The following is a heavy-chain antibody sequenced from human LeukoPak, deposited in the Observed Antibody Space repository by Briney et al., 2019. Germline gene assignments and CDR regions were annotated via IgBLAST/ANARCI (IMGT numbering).Heavy chain of an antibody. J-gene: IGHJ4*02. CDR2: ISYDGSNK. V-gene: IGHV3-30*18. D-gene: IGHD2-2*01. CDR3: AKDSTAYCSSTSCPVDY. Sequence: GGSLRLSCGAWGFTFSRYGVQGVRRARGRGLEGVADISYDGSNKYYADSVKGRFPISRDNSKNTLYLQMNSLRAEDTAVYYCAKDSTAYCSSTSCPVDYWGQGTLVTVSS. CDR1: GFTFSRYG.